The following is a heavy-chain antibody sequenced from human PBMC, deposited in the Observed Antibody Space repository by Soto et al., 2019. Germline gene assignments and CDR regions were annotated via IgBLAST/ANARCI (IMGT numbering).Heavy chain of an antibody. Sequence: GASVKVSCKASGYTFTSYGISWVRQAPGQGLEWMGWISAYNGNTNYAQKLQGRVTMTTDTSTSTAYMELRSLRSDDTAVYYCARNQDYDFWSGYKNWFGPWGQGTLVTVSS. CDR3: ARNQDYDFWSGYKNWFGP. D-gene: IGHD3-3*01. CDR1: GYTFTSYG. J-gene: IGHJ5*02. CDR2: ISAYNGNT. V-gene: IGHV1-18*01.